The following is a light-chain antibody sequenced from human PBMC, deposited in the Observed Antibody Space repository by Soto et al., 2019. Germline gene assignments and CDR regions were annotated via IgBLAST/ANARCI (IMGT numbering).Light chain of an antibody. CDR3: SSYTSSSAYV. CDR2: DVT. CDR1: SSDVGGYKY. J-gene: IGLJ1*01. V-gene: IGLV2-14*03. Sequence: QSALTQPASVSGSPGQSITISCTGTSSDVGGYKYVSWYQHHPGTAPKLILYDVTNRPSGVSNRFSGYKSGNTASLTISGLQAEDEADYYCSSYTSSSAYVFGTGTKVTVL.